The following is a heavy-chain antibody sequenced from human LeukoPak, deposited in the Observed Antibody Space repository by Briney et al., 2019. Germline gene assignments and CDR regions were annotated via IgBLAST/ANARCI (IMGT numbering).Heavy chain of an antibody. J-gene: IGHJ5*02. D-gene: IGHD5-18*01. Sequence: ASVKVSCKASGGTFSSYAISWVRQAPGQGLEWMGGIIPIFGTANYAQKFQGRVTITTDESTSTAYMELSSLRSEDTAVYYCASINTAMVQYNWFDPWGQGTLVTVSS. CDR3: ASINTAMVQYNWFDP. CDR2: IIPIFGTA. V-gene: IGHV1-69*05. CDR1: GGTFSSYA.